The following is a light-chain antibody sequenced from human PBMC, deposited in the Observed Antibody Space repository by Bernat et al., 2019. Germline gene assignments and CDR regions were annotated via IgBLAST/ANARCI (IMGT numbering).Light chain of an antibody. CDR3: MQALQTHMYT. J-gene: IGKJ2*01. CDR1: QSLLHSNGYNY. V-gene: IGKV2-28*01. Sequence: DIVMTQSPLSLPVTPGEPASISCRSSQSLLHSNGYNYLDWYLQKPGQSPQLLIYLGSNRASGVPDRFSCSGSGTEFTLKISRVEAEDVGVYFCMQALQTHMYTFGQGTKLEIK. CDR2: LGS.